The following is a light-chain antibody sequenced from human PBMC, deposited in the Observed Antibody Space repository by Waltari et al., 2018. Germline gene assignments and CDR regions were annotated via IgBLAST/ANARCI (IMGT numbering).Light chain of an antibody. Sequence: DIQMTQSPSTLSASVGDTVIIPCRASQSITTSLAWYQQKPGKAPDVLIFGAANLASGVPSRCSGSGSGTEFTLTISSLQPDDFATYYCQQYKSYKTFGQGTRVEIK. CDR3: QQYKSYKT. CDR2: GAA. CDR1: QSITTS. V-gene: IGKV1-5*03. J-gene: IGKJ1*01.